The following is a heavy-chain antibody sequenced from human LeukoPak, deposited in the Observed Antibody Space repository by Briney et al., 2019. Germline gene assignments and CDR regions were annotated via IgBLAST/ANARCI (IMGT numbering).Heavy chain of an antibody. V-gene: IGHV3-11*05. J-gene: IGHJ6*02. Sequence: AGSLRLSCAASGFTFSDYYMSWIRQAPGKGLEWVSYISSSSSSTYYADSVKGQFTFSRDYAKNSLYLQMNSLRAEDTAVYYCARDWDYYGSGSAGGMDVWGQGTTVTVSS. CDR3: ARDWDYYGSGSAGGMDV. D-gene: IGHD3-10*01. CDR1: GFTFSDYY. CDR2: ISSSSSST.